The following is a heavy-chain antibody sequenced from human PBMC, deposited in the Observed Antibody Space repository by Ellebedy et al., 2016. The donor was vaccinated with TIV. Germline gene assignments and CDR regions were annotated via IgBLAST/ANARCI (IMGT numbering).Heavy chain of an antibody. CDR1: GFTSYT. J-gene: IGHJ5*02. V-gene: IGHV3-23*01. D-gene: IGHD2-8*01. CDR3: ARVSPFQPWNGVGCQRGWFDP. CDR2: ISGSGASI. Sequence: PGGSLRLSCAASGFTSYTLTWVRQAPRKGLEWVSSISGSGASIYYAASVRGRFTISRDNSKNTLQLEMNSLTAEDTAIYYCARVSPFQPWNGVGCQRGWFDPWGQGTLVTVSS.